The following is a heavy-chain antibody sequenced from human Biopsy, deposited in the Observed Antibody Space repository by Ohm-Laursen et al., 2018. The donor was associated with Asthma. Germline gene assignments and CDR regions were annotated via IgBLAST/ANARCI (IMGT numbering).Heavy chain of an antibody. Sequence: SSLRLSCAASGFSFSNFAIHWVRQAPGKGLEWVGVISKDASTRDYADSVKGRFTMARDNSKNTLDLQMNSLREEDTAVYYCVRDGTDDAFDIWGQGTVVSVSS. CDR2: ISKDASTR. CDR3: VRDGTDDAFDI. CDR1: GFSFSNFA. D-gene: IGHD1-1*01. J-gene: IGHJ3*02. V-gene: IGHV3-30*01.